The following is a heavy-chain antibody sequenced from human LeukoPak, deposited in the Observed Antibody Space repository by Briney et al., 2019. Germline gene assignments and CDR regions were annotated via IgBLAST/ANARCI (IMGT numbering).Heavy chain of an antibody. J-gene: IGHJ4*02. Sequence: SETLSLTCAVYGGSFSGYYWTWIRQPPGKGLEWIGEINHSGITNYNPSLKSRVTISVDTSKNQFSLKLTSVTAADTAIYYCARGKQQLVPPFEYWGQGALVTVSS. V-gene: IGHV4-34*01. CDR1: GGSFSGYY. CDR3: ARGKQQLVPPFEY. CDR2: INHSGIT. D-gene: IGHD6-13*01.